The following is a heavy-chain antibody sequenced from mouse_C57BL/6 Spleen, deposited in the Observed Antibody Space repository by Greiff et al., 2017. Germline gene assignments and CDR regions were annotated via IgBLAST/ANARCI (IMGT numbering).Heavy chain of an antibody. Sequence: QVQLQQPGAELVKPGASVKMSCKASGYTFTSYWITWVKQRPGQGLEWIGDIYPGSGSTNYNEKFKSKATLTVDTSSSTAYMQLSSLTSEDSAVYYCARRDDYDAPFAYWGQGTLVTVSA. CDR3: ARRDDYDAPFAY. D-gene: IGHD2-4*01. CDR1: GYTFTSYW. CDR2: IYPGSGST. J-gene: IGHJ3*01. V-gene: IGHV1-55*01.